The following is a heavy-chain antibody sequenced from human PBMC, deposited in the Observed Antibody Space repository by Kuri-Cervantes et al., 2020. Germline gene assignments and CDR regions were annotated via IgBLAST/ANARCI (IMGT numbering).Heavy chain of an antibody. D-gene: IGHD2-15*01. Sequence: GSLRLSCAVSGYSISSGYYWGWIRQPPGKGLEWIGSIYHSGSTNYNPSLKSRVTISVDTSKNQFSLKLSSVTAADTAVYYCARGRWFLDYWGQGTLVTVSS. CDR1: GYSISSGYY. CDR3: ARGRWFLDY. CDR2: IYHSGST. J-gene: IGHJ4*02. V-gene: IGHV4-38-2*01.